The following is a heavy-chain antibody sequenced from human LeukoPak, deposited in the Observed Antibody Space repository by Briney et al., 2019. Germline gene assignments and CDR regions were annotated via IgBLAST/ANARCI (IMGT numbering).Heavy chain of an antibody. CDR1: GYAFTSYA. CDR2: INAGNGNT. CDR3: ARDHSGVNYYDSSGTFDY. V-gene: IGHV1-3*01. Sequence: ASVKVSCKASGYAFTSYAMHWVRQAPGQRLEWMGWINAGNGNTKYSQKFQGRVTITRDTSASTAYMELSSLRSEDTAVYYCARDHSGVNYYDSSGTFDYWGQGTLVTVSS. D-gene: IGHD3-22*01. J-gene: IGHJ4*02.